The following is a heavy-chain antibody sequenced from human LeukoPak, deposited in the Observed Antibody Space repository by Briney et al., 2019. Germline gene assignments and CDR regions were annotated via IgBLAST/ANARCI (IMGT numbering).Heavy chain of an antibody. V-gene: IGHV3-30*03. CDR2: ISYDGGTK. CDR3: ARDLGGRGIPVYYFDY. CDR1: GFIFSTYG. D-gene: IGHD4-23*01. Sequence: GRSLRLSCAASGFIFSTYGIHWVRQAPGKGLEWVAVISYDGGTKLYADSVKGRFTISRDDSRSTVNLQMESLRAEDTALYYCARDLGGRGIPVYYFDYWGQGTQVTVSS. J-gene: IGHJ4*02.